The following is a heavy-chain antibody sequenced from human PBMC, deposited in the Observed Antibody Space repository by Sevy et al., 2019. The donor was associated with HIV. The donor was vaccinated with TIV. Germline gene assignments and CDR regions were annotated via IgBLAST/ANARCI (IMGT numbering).Heavy chain of an antibody. CDR1: GFIFNDYW. Sequence: GGSLRLSCAASGFIFNDYWMSWVRQAPGNGLEWVANIKQDGSEKYYVDSVKGRFTISRDNAKNSLYLQMNSLRAEDTAVYYCARDVSSPYGDYEGYYFDYWGQGNLVTVSS. J-gene: IGHJ4*02. V-gene: IGHV3-7*01. CDR3: ARDVSSPYGDYEGYYFDY. D-gene: IGHD4-17*01. CDR2: IKQDGSEK.